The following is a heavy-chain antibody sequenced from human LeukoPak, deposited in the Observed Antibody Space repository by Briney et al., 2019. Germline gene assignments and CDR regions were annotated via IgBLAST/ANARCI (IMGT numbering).Heavy chain of an antibody. Sequence: GRSLRLSCAASGVTFSSYGMHWVRQAPGKGLEWVAVIWYDGSNKYYADSVKGRFTISRDNSKNTLYLQMNSLRAEDTAVYYCARDWTLLRFSEHNGMDVWGQGTTVTVSS. D-gene: IGHD3-3*01. J-gene: IGHJ6*02. V-gene: IGHV3-33*01. CDR3: ARDWTLLRFSEHNGMDV. CDR1: GVTFSSYG. CDR2: IWYDGSNK.